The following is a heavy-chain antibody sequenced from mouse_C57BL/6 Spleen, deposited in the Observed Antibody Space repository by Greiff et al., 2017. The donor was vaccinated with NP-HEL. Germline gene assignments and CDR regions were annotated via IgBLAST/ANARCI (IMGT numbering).Heavy chain of an antibody. CDR1: GFPFRSYA. D-gene: IGHD2-4*01. J-gene: IGHJ1*03. CDR2: ISSGGDYI. Sequence: EVQRVESGEGLVKPGGSLKLSCAASGFPFRSYAMSWVRQTPEKRLEWVAYISSGGDYIYYADTVKGRFTISRDNARNTLYLQMSSLKSEDTAMYYCTRGGDYDWYFDVWGTGTTVTVSS. CDR3: TRGGDYDWYFDV. V-gene: IGHV5-9-1*02.